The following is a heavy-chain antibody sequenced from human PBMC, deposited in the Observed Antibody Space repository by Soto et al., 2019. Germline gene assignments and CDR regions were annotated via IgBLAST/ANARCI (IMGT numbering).Heavy chain of an antibody. Sequence: SETLSLTCAVSGGSISSGGYSWGWIRQPPGKGLEWIGYIYHSGSTYYNPSLKSRVTISVDRSKNQFSLKLSSVTAADTAVYYCARVPHYWGQGTLVTVSS. V-gene: IGHV4-30-2*01. CDR3: ARVPHY. J-gene: IGHJ4*02. CDR2: IYHSGST. CDR1: GGSISSGGYS.